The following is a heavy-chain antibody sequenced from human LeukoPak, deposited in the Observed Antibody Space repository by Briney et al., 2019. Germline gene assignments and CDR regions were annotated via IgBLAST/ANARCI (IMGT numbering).Heavy chain of an antibody. CDR3: ATAAYCGGDCYSFYYYGMDV. CDR2: FDPEDGET. V-gene: IGHV1-24*01. J-gene: IGHJ6*02. CDR1: GYTFTSYG. D-gene: IGHD2-21*02. Sequence: GASVKVSCKASGYTFTSYGISWVRQAPGKGLEWMGGFDPEDGETIYAQKFQGRVTMTEDTSTDTAYMELSSLRSEDTAVYYCATAAYCGGDCYSFYYYGMDVWGQGTTVTVSS.